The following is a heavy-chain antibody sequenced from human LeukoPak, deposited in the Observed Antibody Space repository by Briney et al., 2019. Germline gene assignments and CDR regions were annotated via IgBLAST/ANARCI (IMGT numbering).Heavy chain of an antibody. Sequence: SVKVSCKASGGTFSSYAISWVRQAPGQGPEWMGGIIPIFGTANYAQKFQGRVTITADESTSTAYMELSSLRSEDTAVYYCARDQYYDFWSGYLDATYNWFDPWGQGTLVTVSS. CDR1: GGTFSSYA. CDR2: IIPIFGTA. J-gene: IGHJ5*02. V-gene: IGHV1-69*13. CDR3: ARDQYYDFWSGYLDATYNWFDP. D-gene: IGHD3-3*01.